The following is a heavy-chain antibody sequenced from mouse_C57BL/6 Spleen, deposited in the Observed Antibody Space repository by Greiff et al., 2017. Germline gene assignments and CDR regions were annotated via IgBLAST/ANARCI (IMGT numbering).Heavy chain of an antibody. CDR3: ASPHYYGSSYEAMDY. CDR1: GYSFTGYY. CDR2: INPSTGGT. V-gene: IGHV1-42*01. J-gene: IGHJ4*01. Sequence: DVKLQESGPELVKPGASVKISCKASGYSFTGYYMNWVKQSPEKSLEWIGEINPSTGGTTYNQKFKAKATLTVDKSSSTAYMQLKSLTSEDSAVYYCASPHYYGSSYEAMDYWGQGTSVTVSS. D-gene: IGHD1-1*01.